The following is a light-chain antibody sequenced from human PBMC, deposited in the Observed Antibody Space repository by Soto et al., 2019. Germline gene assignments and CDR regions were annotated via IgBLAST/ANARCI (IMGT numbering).Light chain of an antibody. CDR1: QRVSSSY. V-gene: IGKV3-20*01. J-gene: IGKJ2*01. CDR3: QRYGSSPPFT. Sequence: EIVLTQSPGALSLSPGERAALSCRASQRVSSSYLAWYQQKPGQAPRLLIYGASTRATGIPDRFSGSGSGTDFTLTISRLEPEDFAVYFCQRYGSSPPFTFAQGTKVEI. CDR2: GAS.